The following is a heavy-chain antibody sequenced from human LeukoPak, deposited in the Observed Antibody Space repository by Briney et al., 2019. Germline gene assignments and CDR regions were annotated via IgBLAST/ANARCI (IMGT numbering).Heavy chain of an antibody. V-gene: IGHV1-46*01. J-gene: IGHJ4*02. CDR2: INPGGGST. CDR1: GYTFTDYY. CDR3: AREVALVVPAAIRYFDY. D-gene: IGHD2-2*02. Sequence: ASVKVSCKASGYTFTDYYIHWVRQAPGQGLEWMGIINPGGGSTSYAQKFQGRVTMTRDMSTSTVYMELSSLRSEDTAVYYCAREVALVVPAAIRYFDYWGQGTLVTVSS.